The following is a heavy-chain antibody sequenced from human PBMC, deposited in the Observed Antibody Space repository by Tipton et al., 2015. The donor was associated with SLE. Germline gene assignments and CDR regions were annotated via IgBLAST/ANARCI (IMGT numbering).Heavy chain of an antibody. CDR2: MYYSGNT. CDR1: GVSISSRTYY. D-gene: IGHD5-24*01. CDR3: ARNLGPEWMATKRGYFDL. V-gene: IGHV4-39*01. J-gene: IGHJ2*01. Sequence: TLSLTCTVSGVSISSRTYYWGWIRQPPGKGLEWIGSMYYSGNTYYNLSLKTRVTISVDTSKNQFSLKLSSVTAADTAVYYCARNLGPEWMATKRGYFDLWGRGTLVSVSS.